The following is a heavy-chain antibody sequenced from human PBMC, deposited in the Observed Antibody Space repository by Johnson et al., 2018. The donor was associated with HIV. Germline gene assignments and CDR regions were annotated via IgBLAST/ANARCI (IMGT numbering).Heavy chain of an antibody. CDR1: GFTFSSYA. Sequence: VQLVESGGGLVKPGESLRLSCAASGFTFSSYAMHWVRQAPGKGLEWVSGISWNSGSIGYADSVKGRFTISRDNAKNSLYLQMNSLRAEDTAVYYCAREVGNAGAFDIWGQGTMVTVSS. CDR3: AREVGNAGAFDI. CDR2: ISWNSGSI. J-gene: IGHJ3*02. V-gene: IGHV3-9*01. D-gene: IGHD1-26*01.